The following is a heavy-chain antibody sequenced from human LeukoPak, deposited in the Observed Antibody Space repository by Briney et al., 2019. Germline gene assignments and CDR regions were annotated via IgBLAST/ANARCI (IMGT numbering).Heavy chain of an antibody. D-gene: IGHD3-16*01. CDR3: AKDAFLITYFDH. Sequence: GGSLRLSCVASGFTFSSHGMHWVRQAPGKGLEWVAVISKDGSNKYYGDSVRGRFTISRDNSKNTLYPQMNSLRGEDTALYYCAKDAFLITYFDHWGQGILVTVSS. CDR1: GFTFSSHG. CDR2: ISKDGSNK. J-gene: IGHJ4*02. V-gene: IGHV3-30*18.